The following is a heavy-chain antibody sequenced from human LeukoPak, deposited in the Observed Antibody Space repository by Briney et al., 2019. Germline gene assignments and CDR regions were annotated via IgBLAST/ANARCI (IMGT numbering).Heavy chain of an antibody. CDR2: ISSNGGST. D-gene: IGHD6-13*01. Sequence: PGGSLRLSCSASGFTFSSYAMHWVRQAPGKRLEYGSAISSNGGSTYYADSVKGRFTISRDNSKNTLYLQMSSLRAEDTAVYYCVKELGSSWYYYYGMDVWGQGTTVTVSS. CDR3: VKELGSSWYYYYGMDV. J-gene: IGHJ6*02. CDR1: GFTFSSYA. V-gene: IGHV3-64D*06.